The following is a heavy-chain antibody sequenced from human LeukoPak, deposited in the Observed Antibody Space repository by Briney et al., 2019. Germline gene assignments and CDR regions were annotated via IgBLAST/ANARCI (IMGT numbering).Heavy chain of an antibody. J-gene: IGHJ4*02. D-gene: IGHD1-26*01. Sequence: GGSLRLSCAASGFTFSIYAINWVRQAPGKGLEWLSYISSGSDTIYYADSVKGRFTISRDDAKNSLYLQMSSLRVEDTAVYYCARDRGAIDCWGQGTLVTVSS. CDR2: ISSGSDTI. CDR1: GFTFSIYA. V-gene: IGHV3-48*01. CDR3: ARDRGAIDC.